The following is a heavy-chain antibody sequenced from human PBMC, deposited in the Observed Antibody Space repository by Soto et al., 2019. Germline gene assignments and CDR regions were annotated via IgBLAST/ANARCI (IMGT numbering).Heavy chain of an antibody. CDR2: IYYSGST. V-gene: IGHV4-59*01. D-gene: IGHD1-26*01. CDR1: GGSISSYY. CDR3: ARGVLGAIPYFDY. Sequence: SETLSLTCTVSGGSISSYYWSWIRQPPGKGLEWIAYIYYSGSTNYNPSLKSRVTISVDTSMNQFSLKLTSVTAADTAVYYCARGVLGAIPYFDYWGQGTLVTVSS. J-gene: IGHJ4*02.